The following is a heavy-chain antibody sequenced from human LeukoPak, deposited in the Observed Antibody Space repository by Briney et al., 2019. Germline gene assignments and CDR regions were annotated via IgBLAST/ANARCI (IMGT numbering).Heavy chain of an antibody. CDR3: AKDAAGYCSSTSCFAFDY. V-gene: IGHV3-23*01. J-gene: IGHJ4*02. D-gene: IGHD2-2*01. Sequence: GGSLRLSCAASGFTFSSYAMSWVRQAPGKGLEWVSAISGSGGSTYYADFVKGRFTISRDNSKNTLYLQMNSLRAEDTAVYYCAKDAAGYCSSTSCFAFDYWGQGTLVTVSS. CDR1: GFTFSSYA. CDR2: ISGSGGST.